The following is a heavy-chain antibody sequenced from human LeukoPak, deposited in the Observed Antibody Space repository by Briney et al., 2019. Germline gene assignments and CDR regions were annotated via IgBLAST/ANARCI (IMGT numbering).Heavy chain of an antibody. D-gene: IGHD3-3*01. CDR1: VFTFSSYN. V-gene: IGHV3-21*01. CDR3: ARESTIFFQGDY. J-gene: IGHJ4*02. CDR2: ISSSTTYI. Sequence: PGGPLRLSCAASVFTFSSYNMNWVRQAPGKGVEGVSSISSSTTYIPYADSVKGRFTISRDNAKNSLYLEMNSLRAEDTAVYYCARESTIFFQGDYWGQGTLVTVSS.